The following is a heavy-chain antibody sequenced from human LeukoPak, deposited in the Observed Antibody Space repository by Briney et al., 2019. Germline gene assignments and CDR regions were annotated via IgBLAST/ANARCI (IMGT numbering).Heavy chain of an antibody. CDR2: TYYRSKWYN. D-gene: IGHD2-2*01. CDR3: ARVVPAAETYYYYGMDV. CDR1: GDSVSSNSAA. Sequence: SQTLSLTCAISGDSVSSNSAAWNWIRQSPSRGLEWLGRTYYRSKWYNDYAVSVKSRITINPDTSKNQFSLQLNSVTPEDTAVYYCARVVPAAETYYYYGMDVWGQGTTVTVSS. J-gene: IGHJ6*02. V-gene: IGHV6-1*01.